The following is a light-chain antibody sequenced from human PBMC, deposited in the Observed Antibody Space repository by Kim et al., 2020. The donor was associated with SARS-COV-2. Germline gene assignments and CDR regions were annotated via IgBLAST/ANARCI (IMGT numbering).Light chain of an antibody. CDR1: SSDIGGYNH. CDR3: SSYGGNNNWV. J-gene: IGLJ3*02. Sequence: GQSATISCPGTSSDIGGYNHVSWYQQHPGKAPKLMIYEVSEWPSGVPDRFSGSKSGNTASLTVSGLQADDEANYYCSSYGGNNNWVFGGGTQLTVL. CDR2: EVS. V-gene: IGLV2-8*01.